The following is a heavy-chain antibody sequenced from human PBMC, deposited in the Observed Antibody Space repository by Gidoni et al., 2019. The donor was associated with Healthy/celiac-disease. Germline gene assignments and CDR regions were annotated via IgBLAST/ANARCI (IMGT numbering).Heavy chain of an antibody. V-gene: IGHV3-11*06. CDR1: GFTFSDYY. D-gene: IGHD2-15*01. CDR3: ARDGCSGGSCYSPHFDY. Sequence: QVQLVESGGGLVKPGGSLRLSCAASGFTFSDYYMRWIRQAPGKGLEWVSYSSSSSSYTNYADSVNGRFTISRDNAKNSLYLQMNSLRAEDTAVYYCARDGCSGGSCYSPHFDYWGQGTLVTVSS. J-gene: IGHJ4*02. CDR2: SSSSSSYT.